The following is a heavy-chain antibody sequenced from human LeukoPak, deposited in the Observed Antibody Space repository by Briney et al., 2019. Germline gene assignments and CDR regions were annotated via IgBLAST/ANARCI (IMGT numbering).Heavy chain of an antibody. CDR3: ARVRRRWHGARSMSY. CDR2: INPNSGGT. V-gene: IGHV1-2*02. Sequence: WASVKVSCKASGYTFTGYYMHWVRQAPGQGLEWMGWINPNSGGTNYAQKFQGRVAMTRNTSISTAYMELSSLRSEDTAVYYCARVRRRWHGARSMSYWGQGTLVTVSS. CDR1: GYTFTGYY. J-gene: IGHJ4*02. D-gene: IGHD1-26*01.